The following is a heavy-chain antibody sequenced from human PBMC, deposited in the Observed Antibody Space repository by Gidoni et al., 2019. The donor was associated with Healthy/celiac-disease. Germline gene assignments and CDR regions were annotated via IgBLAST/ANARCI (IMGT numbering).Heavy chain of an antibody. CDR1: GDTFTSYA. CDR2: INAGNGNT. CDR3: ARTYGRQYYFDY. J-gene: IGHJ4*02. V-gene: IGHV1-3*01. Sequence: QVQLVQSGAEGKKPGAAVKDSCKASGDTFTSYAMHWVRQAPGKRLEWMGWINAGNGNTKYSPKFQGRVTITRDTSASTAYMELSSLRSEDTAVYYCARTYGRQYYFDYWGQGTLVTVSS. D-gene: IGHD4-17*01.